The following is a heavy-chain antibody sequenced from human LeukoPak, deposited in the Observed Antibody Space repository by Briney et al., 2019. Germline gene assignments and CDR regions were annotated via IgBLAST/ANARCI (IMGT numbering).Heavy chain of an antibody. J-gene: IGHJ5*02. CDR1: GRSIRSVY. D-gene: IGHD3-10*01. CDR3: ARGFGSGTSPIDL. CDR2: IYATDLT. V-gene: IGHV4-4*07. Sequence: SETLSLTCTVSGRSIRSVYWNWIRQSAGKGLEWIGRIYATDLTNYNPSLKSRVTLSVDMSKNELSLTLKSATAADTAVYYCARGFGSGTSPIDLWGQGALVTVSS.